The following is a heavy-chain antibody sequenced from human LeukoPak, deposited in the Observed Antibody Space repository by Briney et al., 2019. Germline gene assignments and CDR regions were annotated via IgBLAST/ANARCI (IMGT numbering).Heavy chain of an antibody. D-gene: IGHD3-22*01. CDR2: IVPFLDMT. CDR1: GAPFRNYA. Sequence: SVKVSCKASGAPFRNYALTWVRQAPGQGLEWMGSIVPFLDMTDYAQKFQSRVTFSADKSTSTAYMEVTSLRSDDTAVYYCARADSSGYPAAPWGQGTLVTVSS. J-gene: IGHJ5*02. V-gene: IGHV1-69*04. CDR3: ARADSSGYPAAP.